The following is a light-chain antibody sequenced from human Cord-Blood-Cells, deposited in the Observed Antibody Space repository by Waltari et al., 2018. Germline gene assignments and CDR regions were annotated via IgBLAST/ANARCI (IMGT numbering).Light chain of an antibody. CDR3: MQGTHWPLT. Sequence: DVVMNPSPLSLPVTLGQPASIHCRSSQSLEYSDGNTYFNWFQQKPGQSACRLIYKVSNRDSGVPDRFIGSGSGTDSTLKISRVEAEDVGVYYCMQGTHWPLTFGGGTKVEIK. CDR2: KVS. CDR1: QSLEYSDGNTY. V-gene: IGKV2-30*01. J-gene: IGKJ4*01.